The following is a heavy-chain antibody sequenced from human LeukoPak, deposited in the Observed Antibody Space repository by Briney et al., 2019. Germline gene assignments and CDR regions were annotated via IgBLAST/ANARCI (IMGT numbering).Heavy chain of an antibody. CDR1: GFPFSAYE. V-gene: IGHV3-48*03. D-gene: IGHD2-8*02. CDR3: AKGYGWDASYYYYYMDV. CDR2: ISVSGGTI. J-gene: IGHJ6*03. Sequence: GGSLRLSCAASGFPFSAYEMNWVRQAPGKGLEWVSYISVSGGTIYYADSVEGRFTISRDNDKQSLYLQMNSLRAEDTAVYYCAKGYGWDASYYYYYMDVWGKGTTVTISS.